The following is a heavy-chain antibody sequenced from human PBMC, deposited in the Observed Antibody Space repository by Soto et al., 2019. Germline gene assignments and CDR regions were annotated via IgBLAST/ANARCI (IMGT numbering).Heavy chain of an antibody. D-gene: IGHD3-22*01. CDR3: ARFCEDSSGYAPYSNDYYYCGMDV. CDR1: GGSISSGGYY. CDR2: IYYSGST. J-gene: IGHJ6*02. V-gene: IGHV4-31*03. Sequence: QVQLQESGPGLVKPSQTLSLTCTVSGGSISSGGYYWSWIRQHPGKGLEWIGYIYYSGSTYYNPSSKSRVNISVETSKNPFSVKLSSVTAADTAVYYWARFCEDSSGYAPYSNDYYYCGMDVWGQGTTVTVSS.